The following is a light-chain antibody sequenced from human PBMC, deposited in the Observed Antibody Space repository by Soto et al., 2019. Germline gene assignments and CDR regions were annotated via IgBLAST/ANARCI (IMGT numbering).Light chain of an antibody. V-gene: IGLV2-14*01. CDR1: SSDVGGYNY. CDR2: EVS. Sequence: QSALAQPASVSGSPGQSITISCTGTSSDVGGYNYVSWYQQHPGKAPKLMIYEVSNRPSGVSNRVSGSKSGNTASLTISGLQAEDEADYYCSSYTTSSTLWVFGGGTKRTVL. J-gene: IGLJ3*02. CDR3: SSYTTSSTLWV.